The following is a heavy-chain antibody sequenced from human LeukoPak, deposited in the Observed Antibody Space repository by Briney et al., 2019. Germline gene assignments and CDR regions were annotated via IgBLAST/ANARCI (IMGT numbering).Heavy chain of an antibody. V-gene: IGHV1-3*01. J-gene: IGHJ4*02. CDR3: ATVSLYCSSTSCYDY. Sequence: GASVKVSCKASGYTFTSYAMHWVRQAPGQRLEWMGWINAGNGNTKYSQKFQGRVTITRDTSASTAYMELSSPRSEDTAVYYCATVSLYCSSTSCYDYWGQGTLITVSS. CDR2: INAGNGNT. D-gene: IGHD2-2*01. CDR1: GYTFTSYA.